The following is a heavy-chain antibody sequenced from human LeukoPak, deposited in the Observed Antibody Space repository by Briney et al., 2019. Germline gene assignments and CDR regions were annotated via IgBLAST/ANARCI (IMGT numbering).Heavy chain of an antibody. CDR1: GGSISSSSYY. CDR2: IYYSGST. J-gene: IGHJ5*02. D-gene: IGHD3-22*01. CDR3: ARDPSGGYGWFDP. V-gene: IGHV4-61*01. Sequence: SETLSLTCTVSGGSISSSSYYWGWIRQPPGKGLEWIGYIYYSGSTNYNPSLKSRVTISVDTSKNQFSLKLSSVTAADTAVYYCARDPSGGYGWFDPWGQGTLVTVSS.